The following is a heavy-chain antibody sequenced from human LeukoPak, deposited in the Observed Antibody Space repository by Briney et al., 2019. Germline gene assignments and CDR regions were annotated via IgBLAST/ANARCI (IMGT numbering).Heavy chain of an antibody. CDR2: FYYSGSI. D-gene: IGHD2-21*02. CDR3: ARHRFASAVILDY. J-gene: IGHJ4*02. Sequence: SETLSLTCSVSGGAVTSFYWSWIRQSPGKGLEWIGYFYYSGSIKYNPSLKSRVTMSGDTSKNQLSLKLRSVTAADTAMYYCARHRFASAVILDYWGQGDPVTVSS. CDR1: GGAVTSFY. V-gene: IGHV4-59*08.